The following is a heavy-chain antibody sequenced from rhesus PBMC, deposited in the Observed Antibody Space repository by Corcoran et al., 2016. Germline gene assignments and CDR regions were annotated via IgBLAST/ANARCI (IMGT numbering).Heavy chain of an antibody. CDR3: AKEEDYGNRGHRFDV. J-gene: IGHJ5-1*01. D-gene: IGHD4-35*01. V-gene: IGHV4-169*01. CDR2: IYGSGSRT. CDR1: GGLINNRY. Sequence: QLQLQESGPGLVKPSETLSLSCAVAGGLINNRYWSWIRRAPGEGLEWFVYIYGSGSRTKYTHSRESRVTQSGDKPKNQLSLRLSAVTAADTALYYCAKEEDYGNRGHRFDVWGPGVLITVSS.